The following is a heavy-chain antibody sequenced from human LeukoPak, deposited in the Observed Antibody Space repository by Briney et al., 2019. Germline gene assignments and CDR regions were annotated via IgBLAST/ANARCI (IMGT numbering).Heavy chain of an antibody. CDR2: IKSKAHGGTT. V-gene: IGHV3-15*01. D-gene: IGHD3-3*01. CDR3: ARDQYDFWSGYPSSTYFDY. Sequence: GGSLRLSCAASGFTFSNAWMSWVRQAPGKGLEWVGRIKSKAHGGTTDYPAPVKGTFTISRDDSKNTLYLQMNSLKTEDTGVYYCARDQYDFWSGYPSSTYFDYWGQGTLVTVSS. J-gene: IGHJ4*02. CDR1: GFTFSNAW.